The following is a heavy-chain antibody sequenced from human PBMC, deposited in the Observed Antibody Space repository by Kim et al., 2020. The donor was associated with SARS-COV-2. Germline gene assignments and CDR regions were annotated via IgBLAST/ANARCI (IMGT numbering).Heavy chain of an antibody. V-gene: IGHV5-51*01. CDR3: ARHHSRGWYPDF. D-gene: IGHD6-19*01. J-gene: IGHJ4*02. Sequence: RYNPSFQGQVTISADKSISTAYLQWSSLKASDTAMYYCARHHSRGWYPDFWGQGTLVTVSS.